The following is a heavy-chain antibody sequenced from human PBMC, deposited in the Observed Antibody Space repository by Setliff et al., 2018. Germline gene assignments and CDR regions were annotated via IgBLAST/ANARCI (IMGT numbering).Heavy chain of an antibody. D-gene: IGHD3-3*01. CDR3: ARGAVLGVVNNYYYGMDV. V-gene: IGHV1-69*05. CDR2: IIPIFGTV. J-gene: IGHJ6*02. Sequence: SVKVSCKASGGTFSSYAISWVRQAPGQGLEWMGGIIPIFGTVNYAQKFQDRVTITTDESTSTAYMELSSLRSEDTAFYYCARGAVLGVVNNYYYGMDVWGQGTTVTVS. CDR1: GGTFSSYA.